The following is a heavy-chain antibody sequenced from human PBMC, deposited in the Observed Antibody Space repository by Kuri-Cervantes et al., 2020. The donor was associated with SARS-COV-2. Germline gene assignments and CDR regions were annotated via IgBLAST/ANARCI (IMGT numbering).Heavy chain of an antibody. CDR3: ARGRTVTTFYGIRQWFDP. V-gene: IGHV4-4*07. D-gene: IGHD4-11*01. Sequence: SETLSLTCTVSGGSISSYYWSWIRQPAGKGLEWIGRIYTSGSTNYNPSLKSRVTMSVDTSKNQFSLKLSSVTAADTAVYYCARGRTVTTFYGIRQWFDPWGQGTLVTVSS. CDR2: IYTSGST. J-gene: IGHJ5*02. CDR1: GGSISSYY.